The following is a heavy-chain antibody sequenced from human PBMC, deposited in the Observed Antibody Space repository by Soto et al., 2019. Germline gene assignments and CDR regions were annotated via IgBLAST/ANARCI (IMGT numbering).Heavy chain of an antibody. D-gene: IGHD3-10*01. CDR3: ARVVRGVLDY. J-gene: IGHJ4*02. Sequence: SETLSLTCSVSGDSINSSNYYWGWIRQPPGKGPGLIGSIYYSGSSYYNPSLKSRVTISVDMSKNQFSLKLSSVTAADTAVYYSARVVRGVLDYWGQGTLVTVSS. CDR1: GDSINSSNYY. CDR2: IYYSGSS. V-gene: IGHV4-39*07.